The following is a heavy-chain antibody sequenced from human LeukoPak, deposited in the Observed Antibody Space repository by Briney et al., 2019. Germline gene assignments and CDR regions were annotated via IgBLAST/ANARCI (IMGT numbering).Heavy chain of an antibody. D-gene: IGHD3-22*01. CDR2: INHSGST. CDR3: ARTGRSSGYSD. J-gene: IGHJ1*01. V-gene: IGHV4-34*01. Sequence: SETLSLTCAVYGGSFSGYYWSWIRQPPGKGLEWIGEINHSGSTNYNPSLKSRVTISVDTSKNQFSLKLSSVTAADMAVYYCARTGRSSGYSDWGQGTLVTVSS. CDR1: GGSFSGYY.